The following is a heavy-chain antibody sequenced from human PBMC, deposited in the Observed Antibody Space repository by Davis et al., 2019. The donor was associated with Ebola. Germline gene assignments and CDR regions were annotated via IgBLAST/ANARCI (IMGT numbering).Heavy chain of an antibody. J-gene: IGHJ3*02. CDR1: GYTFTSYG. CDR2: ISAYNGNT. CDR3: ARGLWFGELPDDFDI. D-gene: IGHD3-10*01. V-gene: IGHV1-18*01. Sequence: AASVPVSRMASGYTFTSYGISWVRQAPGQGLEWVGWISAYNGNTNYAQKLQGRVTMTTDTSTSTAYMELRSLRSDDTAVYYCARGLWFGELPDDFDIWGQGTMVTVSS.